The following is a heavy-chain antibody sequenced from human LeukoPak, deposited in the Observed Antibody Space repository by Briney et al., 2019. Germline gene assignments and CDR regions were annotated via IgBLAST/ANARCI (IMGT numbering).Heavy chain of an antibody. D-gene: IGHD6-19*01. Sequence: GASVTVSCTASGGTFSIYAISWVRQAPGQGLEWMGGIIPIFGTANYAQKFQGRVTITADESTSTAYMELSSLRSEDTAVYYCARDAPGIAVAGSYWGQGTLVTVSS. CDR1: GGTFSIYA. V-gene: IGHV1-69*13. J-gene: IGHJ4*02. CDR3: ARDAPGIAVAGSY. CDR2: IIPIFGTA.